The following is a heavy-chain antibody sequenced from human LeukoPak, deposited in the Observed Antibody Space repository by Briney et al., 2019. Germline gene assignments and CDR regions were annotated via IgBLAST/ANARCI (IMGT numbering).Heavy chain of an antibody. CDR3: ARDLQDYYDSSGYSPFDY. CDR1: GYTFTGYY. Sequence: ASVKVSCKASGYTFTGYYMHWVRQAPGQGLEWMGWINPNSGGTNYAQKLQGRVTMTTDTSTSTAYMELRSLRSDDTAVYYCARDLQDYYDSSGYSPFDYWGQGTLVTVSS. V-gene: IGHV1-2*02. J-gene: IGHJ4*02. CDR2: INPNSGGT. D-gene: IGHD3-22*01.